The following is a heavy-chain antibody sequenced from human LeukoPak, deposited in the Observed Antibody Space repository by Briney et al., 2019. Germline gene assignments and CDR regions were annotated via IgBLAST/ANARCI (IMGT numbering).Heavy chain of an antibody. D-gene: IGHD1-26*01. CDR2: INPNSGGT. J-gene: IGHJ4*02. CDR1: GYTFTGYY. V-gene: IGHV1-2*02. CDR3: ARARDRWELCIGY. Sequence: ASVKVSCKASGYTFTGYYMHWVRQAPGQGLEWMGWINPNSGGTNYAQKFQGRVTMTRDTSISTAYMELSRLRSDDTAVYYCARARDRWELCIGYWGQGTLVTVSS.